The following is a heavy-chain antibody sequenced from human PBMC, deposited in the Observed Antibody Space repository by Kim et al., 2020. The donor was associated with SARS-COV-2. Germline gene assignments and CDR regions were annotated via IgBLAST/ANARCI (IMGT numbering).Heavy chain of an antibody. CDR1: GFTFSNYW. J-gene: IGHJ4*02. Sequence: GGSLRLSCAASGFTFSNYWMLWVRQAPGKGLVWVSRISSDGSSTSYADSVKGRFTVSRDNAKNTLYLQMNSLRAEDTAVYFCARKRGDGSYADYRGQGTQVTVSS. D-gene: IGHD1-26*01. V-gene: IGHV3-74*01. CDR2: ISSDGSST. CDR3: ARKRGDGSYADY.